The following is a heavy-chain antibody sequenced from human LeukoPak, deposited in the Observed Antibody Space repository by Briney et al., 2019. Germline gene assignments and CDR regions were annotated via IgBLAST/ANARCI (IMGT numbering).Heavy chain of an antibody. J-gene: IGHJ4*02. CDR3: ARHSNGYFDY. CDR1: GGSISSSSYY. V-gene: IGHV4-39*01. D-gene: IGHD3-22*01. Sequence: SETLSFTCTVSGGSISSSSYYWGWIRQPPGKGLEWIGSIYYSGNTYFNPSLKSRVTISVDTSKNQFALKLSSVTAADTAFYCCARHSNGYFDYWGQGTLVTVSS. CDR2: IYYSGNT.